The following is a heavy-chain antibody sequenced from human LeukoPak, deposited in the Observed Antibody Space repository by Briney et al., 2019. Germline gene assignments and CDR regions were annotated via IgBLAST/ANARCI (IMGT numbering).Heavy chain of an antibody. D-gene: IGHD4-23*01. J-gene: IGHJ5*02. CDR3: ARGRRWSNNWSDP. CDR2: MNPKSGNT. V-gene: IGHV1-8*01. CDR1: GYTFTSYD. Sequence: ASVTVSCKASGYTFTSYDSNGLRQASGQGLDGMGWMNPKSGNTDYAQKFQGRVTMTRNTSISTAYMELSSLRSEDTAVYYCARGRRWSNNWSDPWGQGTLVTVSS.